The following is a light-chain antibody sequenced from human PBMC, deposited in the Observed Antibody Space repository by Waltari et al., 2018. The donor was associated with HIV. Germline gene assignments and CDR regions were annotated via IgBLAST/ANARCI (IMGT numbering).Light chain of an antibody. V-gene: IGLV1-51*02. CDR3: GSWDSSLSVPYV. CDR2: ENN. J-gene: IGLJ1*01. CDR1: SFNIGMNY. Sequence: QSVLTQPPSVSAAPGQKVTISCSGSSFNIGMNYVSWYQQLPGTAPKLLIYENNKRPSGIPDRFSGSKSGTSATLDITGLQTGDEADYYCGSWDSSLSVPYVFGSGTKVTVL.